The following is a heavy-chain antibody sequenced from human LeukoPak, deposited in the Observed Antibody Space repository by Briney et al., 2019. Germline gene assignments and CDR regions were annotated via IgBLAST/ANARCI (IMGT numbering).Heavy chain of an antibody. J-gene: IGHJ6*02. CDR1: GYTFTRYY. CDR3: ARWWDDGSGYSYLYGMDV. V-gene: IGHV1-46*01. CDR2: IIPSGGST. D-gene: IGHD3-22*01. Sequence: EASVKGSCKASGYTFTRYYMHWVRQAPGQGLEWMGIIIPSGGSTSYAQKFQGRVTMTRHTPTSTVYMELSSLRSEDTAVYYCARWWDDGSGYSYLYGMDVWGQGTTVTVS.